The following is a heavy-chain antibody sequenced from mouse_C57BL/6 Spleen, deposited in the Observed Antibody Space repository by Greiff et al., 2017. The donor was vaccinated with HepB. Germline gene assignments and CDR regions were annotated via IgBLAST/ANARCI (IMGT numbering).Heavy chain of an antibody. J-gene: IGHJ3*01. V-gene: IGHV1-69*01. D-gene: IGHD2-4*01. CDR2: IDPSDSYT. Sequence: QVQLQQPGAELVMPGASVKLSCKASGYTFTSYWMHWVKQRPGQGLEWIGEIDPSDSYTNYNQKFQGKSTLTVDKSSRPAYMQLSSLTSEDSAVYYCARRDYDGSWFAYWGQRTLVTVAA. CDR3: ARRDYDGSWFAY. CDR1: GYTFTSYW.